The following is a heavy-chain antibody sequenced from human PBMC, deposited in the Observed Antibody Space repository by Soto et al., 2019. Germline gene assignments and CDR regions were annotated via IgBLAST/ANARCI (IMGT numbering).Heavy chain of an antibody. V-gene: IGHV4-59*01. J-gene: IGHJ6*02. Sequence: PSETLSLTCTVSGGSISSYYWNWIRQPPGKGLEWIGYIFYSGSTNYNPSLKSRVSMSVDTSKKQFSLKLTSVTAADTAVYFCVSGYVMDVWGQGTTVT. D-gene: IGHD3-10*01. CDR1: GGSISSYY. CDR3: VSGYVMDV. CDR2: IFYSGST.